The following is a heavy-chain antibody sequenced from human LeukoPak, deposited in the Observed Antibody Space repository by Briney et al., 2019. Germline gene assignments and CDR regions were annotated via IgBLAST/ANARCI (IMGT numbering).Heavy chain of an antibody. D-gene: IGHD2-15*01. Sequence: SSVKVSCKASGATFSSYAISWVPQAPGQGLEWIGGIIPIFGTANYAQKFQGRVTITADESTSTAYMELSSLRCEDAAVYYCARDGSGGSCYEYWGQGTLVTVSS. J-gene: IGHJ4*02. CDR3: ARDGSGGSCYEY. V-gene: IGHV1-69*13. CDR2: IIPIFGTA. CDR1: GATFSSYA.